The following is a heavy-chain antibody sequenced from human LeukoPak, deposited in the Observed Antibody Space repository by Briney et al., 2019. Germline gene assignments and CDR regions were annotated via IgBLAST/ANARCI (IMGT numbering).Heavy chain of an antibody. CDR1: GYTFTGYY. Sequence: ASVKVSCKASGYTFTGYYMHWVRQAPGQGLEWMGWINPTSGGTNYAQKFQGRVTMTRDTSISTAYMELSRLRSDDTAVYYCARDSIAAAGGLDYWGQGTLVTVSS. V-gene: IGHV1-2*02. D-gene: IGHD6-13*01. CDR2: INPTSGGT. J-gene: IGHJ4*02. CDR3: ARDSIAAAGGLDY.